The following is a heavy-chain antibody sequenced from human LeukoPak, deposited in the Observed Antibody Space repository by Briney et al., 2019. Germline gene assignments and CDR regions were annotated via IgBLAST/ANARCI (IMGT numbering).Heavy chain of an antibody. CDR2: IKDDGSVK. CDR1: GFSFSSSW. J-gene: IGHJ4*02. Sequence: GGSLRLSCTASGFSFSSSWMSWVRQAPGKGLEWVANIKDDGSVKNHVDSLKGRFSISRDNARNSLYLQISSLRAEDTAVYYCGKAMDYWGQGTLVTVSS. CDR3: GKAMDY. V-gene: IGHV3-7*03.